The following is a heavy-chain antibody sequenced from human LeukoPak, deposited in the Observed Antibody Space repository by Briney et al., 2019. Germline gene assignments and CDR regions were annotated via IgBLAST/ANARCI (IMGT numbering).Heavy chain of an antibody. V-gene: IGHV3-11*04. J-gene: IGHJ4*02. CDR1: GFTVSDYY. CDR2: ISSSDSTI. CDR3: APRRDSYNSEVY. Sequence: GPSLRLACAAAGFTVSDYYMSSVRQAPGKGLEWVAYISSSDSTIYYADCVKGRFTISRANANNSLYLQMNSLRAEHTVVEYCAPRRDSYNSEVYWGQGNLVTVSS. D-gene: IGHD5-24*01.